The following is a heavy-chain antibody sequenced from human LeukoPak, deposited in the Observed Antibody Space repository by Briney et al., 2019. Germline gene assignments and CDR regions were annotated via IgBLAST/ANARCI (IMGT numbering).Heavy chain of an antibody. CDR1: GFTFSNAW. V-gene: IGHV3-15*01. Sequence: PGGSLRLSCAASGFTFSNAWMSWVRQAPGKGLEWVGRIKSKTDGGTTDYAAPVKGRFTISRDDSKNTAYLQMNSLKTEDTAVYYCTSSNPNRIAAAGTGFYYYYYYMDVWGKGTTVTISS. CDR3: TSSNPNRIAAAGTGFYYYYYYMDV. D-gene: IGHD6-13*01. J-gene: IGHJ6*03. CDR2: IKSKTDGGTT.